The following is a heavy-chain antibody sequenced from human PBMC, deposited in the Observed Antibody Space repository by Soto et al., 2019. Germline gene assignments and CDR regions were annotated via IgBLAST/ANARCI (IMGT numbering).Heavy chain of an antibody. V-gene: IGHV4-30-4*01. Sequence: SETLSVRYTVAGGSIVGGGGCWSWIRQPPGKGLEWIGYIHYSGSTYYNPSLMSRVTISVDASKDQFSLRLSSVTAADTAVYYCARLRFLEWGYYYYGMDVWGQGTTVTVSS. CDR1: GGSIVGGGGC. CDR3: ARLRFLEWGYYYYGMDV. J-gene: IGHJ6*01. CDR2: IHYSGST. D-gene: IGHD3-3*01.